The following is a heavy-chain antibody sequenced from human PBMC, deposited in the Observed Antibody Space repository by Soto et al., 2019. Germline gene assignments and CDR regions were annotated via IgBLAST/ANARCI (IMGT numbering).Heavy chain of an antibody. Sequence: QVQLQESGPGLVKPSETLSLTCTVSGGSISSYYWSWIRQPPGKGLEWIGYIYYSGSTNYNPSLKSRVPLSVDTPKNQFPLKLSAVTAADTAVYYCASQAIGLWFGEFHFDYWGQGNLVTVSS. J-gene: IGHJ4*02. CDR3: ASQAIGLWFGEFHFDY. CDR2: IYYSGST. D-gene: IGHD3-10*01. CDR1: GGSISSYY. V-gene: IGHV4-59*08.